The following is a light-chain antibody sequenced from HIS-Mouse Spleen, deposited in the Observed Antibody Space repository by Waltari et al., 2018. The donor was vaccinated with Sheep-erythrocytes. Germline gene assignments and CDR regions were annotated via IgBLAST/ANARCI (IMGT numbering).Light chain of an antibody. CDR3: CSYAGSYNHV. CDR2: DVS. V-gene: IGLV2-11*01. Sequence: QSALTQPRSVSGSPGQSVTISCTGTSSDVGGYNYVSWYQQHPGKAPKLMIYDVSKRPSGVPVRFSGSKSGNTASPTISGLQAEDEADYYCCSYAGSYNHVFATGTKVTVL. CDR1: SSDVGGYNY. J-gene: IGLJ1*01.